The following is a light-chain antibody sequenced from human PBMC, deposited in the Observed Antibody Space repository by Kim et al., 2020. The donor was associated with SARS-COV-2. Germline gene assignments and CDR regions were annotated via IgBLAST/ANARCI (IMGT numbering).Light chain of an antibody. CDR3: SSYTISTSRV. V-gene: IGLV2-14*03. Sequence: GKSITISCTGTSSDVGGYNFVSWYQQHPGKAPKVMIYDVGNRPSGVSNRFSGSKSGNTASLTISGLQAEDEADYYCSSYTISTSRVFGTGTKVTVL. J-gene: IGLJ1*01. CDR2: DVG. CDR1: SSDVGGYNF.